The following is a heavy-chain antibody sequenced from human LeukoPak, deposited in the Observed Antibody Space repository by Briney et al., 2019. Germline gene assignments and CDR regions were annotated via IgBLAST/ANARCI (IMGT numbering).Heavy chain of an antibody. J-gene: IGHJ4*02. V-gene: IGHV3-23*01. CDR1: GFTFSSYG. Sequence: PGGSLRLSCAASGFTFSSYGMSWVRQAPGKGLEWVSAISGSGGSTYYADSVKGRFTISRDNAKNSLYLQMNSLRAEDTAVYYCARGRQQQLAARGFDYWGQGTLVTVSS. CDR2: ISGSGGST. D-gene: IGHD6-13*01. CDR3: ARGRQQQLAARGFDY.